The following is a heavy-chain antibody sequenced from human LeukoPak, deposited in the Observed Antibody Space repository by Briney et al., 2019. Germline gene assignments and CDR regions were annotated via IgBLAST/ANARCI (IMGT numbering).Heavy chain of an antibody. Sequence: PGGSLRLSCAASGFTFSTYWMSWVRQAPGKGLEWVSTVTGGGDNTSYEDSARGRFTISRHNSQTTLVLQMNSLRAEDTGVYYCAKSPYIGSHIYLDYCGRGHLVIVSA. V-gene: IGHV3-23*01. CDR2: VTGGGDNT. J-gene: IGHJ4*02. CDR1: GFTFSTYW. D-gene: IGHD3-16*01. CDR3: AKSPYIGSHIYLDY.